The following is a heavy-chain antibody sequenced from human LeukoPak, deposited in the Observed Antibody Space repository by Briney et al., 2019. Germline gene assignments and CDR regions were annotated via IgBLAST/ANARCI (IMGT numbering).Heavy chain of an antibody. CDR1: GYSIGSDHY. V-gene: IGHV4-38-2*02. Sequence: SETLSLTCSVSGYSIGSDHYWGWIRRSPGKGLEWIGSIDHRGNTYYRSSLKSRVTISLATSKNQFSLKLTSVNAADTAVYYCARIKEANYYYMDVWGKGTTVTVSS. CDR2: IDHRGNT. CDR3: ARIKEANYYYMDV. J-gene: IGHJ6*03.